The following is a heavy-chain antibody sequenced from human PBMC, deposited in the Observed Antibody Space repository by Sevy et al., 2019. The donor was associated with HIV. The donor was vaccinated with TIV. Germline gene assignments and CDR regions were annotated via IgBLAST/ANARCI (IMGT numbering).Heavy chain of an antibody. Sequence: GESLKSSCEVSGFTFSNYWMTWVRQAPGKGLEWVANIKEDGSDKYYGDSVKGRFSLSRDNAKNSLYLQMDSLRAEDTAVYYCVRDGLASATDFDYWGQGTLVTVSS. CDR2: IKEDGSDK. V-gene: IGHV3-7*01. CDR1: GFTFSNYW. CDR3: VRDGLASATDFDY. D-gene: IGHD2-15*01. J-gene: IGHJ4*02.